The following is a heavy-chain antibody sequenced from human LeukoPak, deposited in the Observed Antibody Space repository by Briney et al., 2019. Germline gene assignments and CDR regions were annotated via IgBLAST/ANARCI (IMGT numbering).Heavy chain of an antibody. CDR1: GFTFSSYG. D-gene: IGHD6-13*01. Sequence: GGSLRLSCAASGFTFSSYGMHWVRQAPGKGLEWVAFIRYDGSNKYYADSVKGRFTISRDNSENTLYLQMNSLRAEDTAVYYCARDPMTAAGSKDGMDVWGQGTTVTVSS. V-gene: IGHV3-30*02. CDR3: ARDPMTAAGSKDGMDV. CDR2: IRYDGSNK. J-gene: IGHJ6*02.